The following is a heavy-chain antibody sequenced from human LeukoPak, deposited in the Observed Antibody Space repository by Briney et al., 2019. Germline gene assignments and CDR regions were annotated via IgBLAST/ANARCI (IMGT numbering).Heavy chain of an antibody. V-gene: IGHV3-64D*09. CDR3: VSQYGVDV. CDR1: GFPFSSYA. Sequence: PGRSLRLSCSASGFPFSSYALHWVRQAPGKGLECVSALSSDGVTTRYVDSVKGRFTISRDNSKNTLYLQMSSLRAEDTAVYYCVSQYGVDVWGQGTTVTVS. CDR2: LSSDGVTT. J-gene: IGHJ6*02.